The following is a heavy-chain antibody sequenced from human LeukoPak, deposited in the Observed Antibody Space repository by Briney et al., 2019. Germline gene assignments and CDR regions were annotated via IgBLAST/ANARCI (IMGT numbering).Heavy chain of an antibody. Sequence: HPGGSLRLSCAASGFTFSSYSMNWVRQAPGKGLEWVSYISSSSSTIYYADSVKGRFTISRDNAKNSLYLQMNSLRAEDTAVYYCARQGRYCSSTSCYIRRSNHAFDIWGQGAMVTVSS. CDR1: GFTFSSYS. CDR2: ISSSSSTI. V-gene: IGHV3-48*01. CDR3: ARQGRYCSSTSCYIRRSNHAFDI. J-gene: IGHJ3*02. D-gene: IGHD2-2*02.